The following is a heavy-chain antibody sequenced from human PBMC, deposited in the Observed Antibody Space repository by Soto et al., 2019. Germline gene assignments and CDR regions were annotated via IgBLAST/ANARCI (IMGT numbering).Heavy chain of an antibody. CDR3: VHSPNVAVDH. V-gene: IGHV4-34*01. Sequence: SETLSLTCVVYGESFGGFYWSWVRQSPGKGLEWIGEISQTETTAYSPSLKSRVSISADTSKKRFSLTLTSVTAADTAVYYCVHSPNVAVDHWGHGTLVTVSS. CDR2: ISQTETT. D-gene: IGHD2-15*01. J-gene: IGHJ4*01. CDR1: GESFGGFY.